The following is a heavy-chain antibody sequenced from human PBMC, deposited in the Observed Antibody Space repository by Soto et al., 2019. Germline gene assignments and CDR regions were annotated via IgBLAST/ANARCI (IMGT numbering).Heavy chain of an antibody. D-gene: IGHD3-10*01. CDR2: INAANGYT. V-gene: IGHV1-3*01. CDR1: GYSFTSFP. J-gene: IGHJ4*02. CDR3: ARGGGLDD. Sequence: QVQLVQSGAEVKKPGASVKVSCKASGYSFTSFPIHWVRQAPGQGLECMGWINAANGYTRYSQKFQGRVTITRDTPATTAYMDLSSLTSEDTAVYYCARGGGLDDWGQGTLITVSP.